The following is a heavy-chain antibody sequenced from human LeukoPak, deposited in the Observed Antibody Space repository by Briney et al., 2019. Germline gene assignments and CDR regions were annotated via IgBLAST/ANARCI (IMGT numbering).Heavy chain of an antibody. CDR3: ARGGYCSSTSCPIGWFDP. V-gene: IGHV4-38-2*02. Sequence: SETLSLTCTVSGYSISSGYYWGWIRQPPGKGLEWIGSIYHSGGTYYNPSLKSRVTISVDTSKNQFSLKLSSVTAADTAVYYCARGGYCSSTSCPIGWFDPWGQGTLVTVSS. CDR2: IYHSGGT. CDR1: GYSISSGYY. J-gene: IGHJ5*02. D-gene: IGHD2-2*01.